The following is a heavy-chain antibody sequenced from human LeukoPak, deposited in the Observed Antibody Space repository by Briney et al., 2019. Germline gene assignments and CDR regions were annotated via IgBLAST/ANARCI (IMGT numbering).Heavy chain of an antibody. CDR2: INAYNGNT. CDR1: GYTFTGYY. Sequence: GASVKVSCKASGYTFTGYYMHWVRQAPGQGLEWMGWINAYNGNTYYAQKLQGRVTMTTDTSTSTAYMELRSLRSDDTALYYCARGRFLEWLLFYFDYWGQGTPVTVSS. V-gene: IGHV1-18*04. D-gene: IGHD3-3*01. J-gene: IGHJ4*02. CDR3: ARGRFLEWLLFYFDY.